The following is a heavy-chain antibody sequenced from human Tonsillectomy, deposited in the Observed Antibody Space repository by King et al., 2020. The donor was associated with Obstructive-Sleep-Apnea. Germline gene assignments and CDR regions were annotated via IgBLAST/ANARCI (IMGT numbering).Heavy chain of an antibody. J-gene: IGHJ4*02. CDR1: GGSISSSSYY. CDR3: ARDIRGHGSGSYDY. D-gene: IGHD3-10*01. V-gene: IGHV4-39*07. CDR2: MHYSGST. Sequence: QLQESGPGLVKPSETLSLTCSVSGGSISSSSYYWGWIRQPPGKGLEWIGNMHYSGSTYYNPSLKSRVTISVDTSKNQFSLKVSSVTAADTAVYYCARDIRGHGSGSYDYWGQGTLVSVSS.